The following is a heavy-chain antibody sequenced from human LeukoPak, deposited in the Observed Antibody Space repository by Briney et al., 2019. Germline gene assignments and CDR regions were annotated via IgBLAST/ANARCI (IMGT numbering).Heavy chain of an antibody. CDR2: IRRWGSPI. J-gene: IGHJ6*03. V-gene: IGHV3-48*01. CDR1: VLTLSNDN. Sequence: GGSLRLSCVASVLTLSNDNMNWGRQAPGRGLEWISHIRRWGSPIYYAESVKGRYTISRDNGKNSLSLQMNSLRAEDTAVYYCARSSLTMTYYYMDVWGKGATVIVSS. D-gene: IGHD3-22*01. CDR3: ARSSLTMTYYYMDV.